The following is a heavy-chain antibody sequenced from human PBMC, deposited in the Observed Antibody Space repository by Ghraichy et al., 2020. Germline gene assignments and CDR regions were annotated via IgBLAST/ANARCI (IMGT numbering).Heavy chain of an antibody. CDR1: GFTFSSYW. Sequence: GGSLRLSCAASGFTFSSYWMSWVRQAPGKGLEWVANIKQDGSEKYYVDSVKGRFTISRDNAKNSLYLQMNSLRAEDTAVYYCARDLMSGSVAFDIWGQGTMVTVSS. CDR2: IKQDGSEK. J-gene: IGHJ3*02. V-gene: IGHV3-7*01. D-gene: IGHD1-14*01. CDR3: ARDLMSGSVAFDI.